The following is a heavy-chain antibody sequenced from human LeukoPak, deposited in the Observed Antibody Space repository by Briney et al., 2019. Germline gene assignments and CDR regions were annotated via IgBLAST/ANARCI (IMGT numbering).Heavy chain of an antibody. Sequence: SETLSLTCTVSGGSISSSSYYWGWIRQPPGKGLEWIGSIYYSGSTYYNPSLKSRVTISVDTSKNQFSLKLSSVTAADTAVYYCARFGTYYYDSSGYYDYWGQGTLVTVSS. D-gene: IGHD3-22*01. CDR3: ARFGTYYYDSSGYYDY. J-gene: IGHJ4*02. CDR1: GGSISSSSYY. V-gene: IGHV4-39*01. CDR2: IYYSGST.